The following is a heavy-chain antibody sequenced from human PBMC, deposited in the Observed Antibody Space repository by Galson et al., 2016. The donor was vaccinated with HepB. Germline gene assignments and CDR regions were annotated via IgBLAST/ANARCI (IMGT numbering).Heavy chain of an antibody. CDR1: GGSISGSNYY. D-gene: IGHD2-15*01. Sequence: SETLSLTCNVSGGSISGSNYYWGWIRQPPGRGLEWIGSLYYPGSTNYNPSLESRVTIYVDTSKNHLSLSLTSVTAADTAVYYCATGVVVAGKMYYYYRDVWGKGTSVTVSS. CDR3: ATGVVVAGKMYYYYRDV. V-gene: IGHV4-39*01. J-gene: IGHJ6*03. CDR2: LYYPGST.